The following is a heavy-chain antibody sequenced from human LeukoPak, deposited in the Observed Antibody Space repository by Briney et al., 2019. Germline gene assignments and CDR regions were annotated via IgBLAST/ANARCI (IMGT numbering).Heavy chain of an antibody. V-gene: IGHV2-70*11. CDR1: GFSLTTLEVS. Sequence: SGSALVKPTQTLTLTCTFSGFSLTTLEVSVNWIRQPPGKALEWLARIDWDDDTYYTTSLKSRLTISKDTSKNQVVLTMTNMDPVDTATYYCARGRYYFDYWGQGALVSVSS. CDR3: ARGRYYFDY. CDR2: IDWDDDT. J-gene: IGHJ4*02.